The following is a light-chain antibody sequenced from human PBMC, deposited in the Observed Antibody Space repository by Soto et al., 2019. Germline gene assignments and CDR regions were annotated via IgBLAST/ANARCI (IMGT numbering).Light chain of an antibody. V-gene: IGKV3-11*01. CDR3: QQRSNWPRT. Sequence: EIVLTQSPATLSLSPGERATLSCRASQSVSSYLAWYQQKPGQAPRLLIYDASNRATGIPARFSGSMSGTDFTLTISSLEPEDFAVYYCQQRSNWPRTFGQGTKLEIK. CDR2: DAS. J-gene: IGKJ2*01. CDR1: QSVSSY.